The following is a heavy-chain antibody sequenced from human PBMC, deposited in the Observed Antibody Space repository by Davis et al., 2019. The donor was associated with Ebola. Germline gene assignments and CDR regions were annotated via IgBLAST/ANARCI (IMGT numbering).Heavy chain of an antibody. D-gene: IGHD3-9*01. V-gene: IGHV3-33*01. CDR3: ARDSYLYDILTGYFTFDY. CDR2: IWYDGSNK. Sequence: GESLKISCAASGFTFSSYGMHWVRQAPGKGLEWVAVIWYDGSNKYYADSVKGRFTISRDNAKNSLYLQMNSLRAEDTAVYYCARDSYLYDILTGYFTFDYWGQGTLVTVSS. J-gene: IGHJ4*02. CDR1: GFTFSSYG.